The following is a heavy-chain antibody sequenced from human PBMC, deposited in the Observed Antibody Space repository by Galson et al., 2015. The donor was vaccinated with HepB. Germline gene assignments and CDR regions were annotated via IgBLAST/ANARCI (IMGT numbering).Heavy chain of an antibody. J-gene: IGHJ6*02. D-gene: IGHD2-2*01. CDR2: IYPGDSET. CDR1: GYSFSNYW. Sequence: QSGAEVKKPGESLKISCKASGYSFSNYWIGWVRQMPGKGLECMGIIYPGDSETRYSPSFQGQVTLSADKSTNTAYLQWSSLKASDTAMYYCARLGHEGYHYYGMDVWGQGTTVTVSS. CDR3: ARLGHEGYHYYGMDV. V-gene: IGHV5-51*01.